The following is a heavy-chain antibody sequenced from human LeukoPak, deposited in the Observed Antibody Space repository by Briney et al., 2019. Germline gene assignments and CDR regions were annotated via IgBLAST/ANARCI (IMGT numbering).Heavy chain of an antibody. CDR2: IYYSGST. J-gene: IGHJ1*01. Sequence: PSETLSLTCTVSGGSISSYYWSWIRQPPGKGLEWIGYIYYSGSTNYNPSLKSRVTISVDTSKNQFSLKLSSVTAADMAVYYCARDSSGYYGHFQHWGQGTLVTVSS. CDR3: ARDSSGYYGHFQH. D-gene: IGHD3-22*01. V-gene: IGHV4-59*01. CDR1: GGSISSYY.